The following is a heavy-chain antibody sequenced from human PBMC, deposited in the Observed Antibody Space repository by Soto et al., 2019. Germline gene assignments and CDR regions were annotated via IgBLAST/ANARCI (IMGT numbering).Heavy chain of an antibody. CDR2: IYYSGST. CDR3: ASYGSGSYKGPNFDY. Sequence: QLQLQESGPGLVKPSETLSLTCTVSGGSISSSSYYWGWIRQPPGKGLEWIGSIYYSGSTYYNPSLKSRVTISVDTSKNQFSLKLSSVTAADTAVYYCASYGSGSYKGPNFDYWGQGTLVTVSS. J-gene: IGHJ4*02. D-gene: IGHD3-10*01. V-gene: IGHV4-39*01. CDR1: GGSISSSSYY.